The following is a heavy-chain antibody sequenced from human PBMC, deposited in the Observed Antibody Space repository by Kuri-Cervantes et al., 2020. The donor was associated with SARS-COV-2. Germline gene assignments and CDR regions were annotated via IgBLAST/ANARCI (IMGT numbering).Heavy chain of an antibody. V-gene: IGHV4-38-2*01. CDR1: GYSISSGYY. D-gene: IGHD3-22*01. CDR2: IYHSGST. CDR3: ARGRLSDRSGYYYAPFDY. Sequence: SQTLSLTCAVSGYSISSGYYWGWIRQPPGKGLEWIGSIYHSGSTYYNPSLKSRVTISVDTSKNQFSLKLSSVTAADTAVYYCARGRLSDRSGYYYAPFDYWGQGTLVTVSS. J-gene: IGHJ4*02.